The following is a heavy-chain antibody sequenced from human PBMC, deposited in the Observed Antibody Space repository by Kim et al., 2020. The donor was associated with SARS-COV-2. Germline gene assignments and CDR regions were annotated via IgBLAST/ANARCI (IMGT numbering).Heavy chain of an antibody. D-gene: IGHD5-18*01. Sequence: SETLSLTCTVSGGSISSYYWSWIRQPAGKGLEWIGRIYNSGSTNYNPSLKSRVTMSVDTSKNQFSLKLSSVTAADTAVYYCARGPLWLLDYYYGMDVWGQGTTVTVSS. CDR2: IYNSGST. CDR1: GGSISSYY. V-gene: IGHV4-4*07. CDR3: ARGPLWLLDYYYGMDV. J-gene: IGHJ6*02.